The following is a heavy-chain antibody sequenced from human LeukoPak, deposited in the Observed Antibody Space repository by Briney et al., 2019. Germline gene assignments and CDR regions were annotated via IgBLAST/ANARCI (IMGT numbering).Heavy chain of an antibody. CDR1: GYTLTSYG. CDR2: ISAYNGNT. CDR3: ARDREPASSSWTNDAFDI. V-gene: IGHV1-18*01. J-gene: IGHJ3*02. D-gene: IGHD6-13*01. Sequence: ASVKVSCKASGYTLTSYGISWVRQAPGQGLEWMGWISAYNGNTNYVRKLQGRVSMTTDTSTSTAYMERRSLRSDDTAVYYCARDREPASSSWTNDAFDIWGQGTMVTVSS.